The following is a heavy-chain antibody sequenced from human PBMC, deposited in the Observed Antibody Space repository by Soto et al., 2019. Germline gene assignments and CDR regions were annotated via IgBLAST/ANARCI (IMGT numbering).Heavy chain of an antibody. CDR1: GYTFTSYG. D-gene: IGHD6-13*01. Sequence: ASVQVSCKAAGYTFTSYGFSWVRQAPGQGLAWMGWISTYNGDTHYAQNLQGRVTMTTDTSTSTAYMELRSLRSDDTAVYYCARSNGIAAAGPPFDYWGQGTLVTVSS. CDR3: ARSNGIAAAGPPFDY. CDR2: ISTYNGDT. J-gene: IGHJ4*02. V-gene: IGHV1-18*01.